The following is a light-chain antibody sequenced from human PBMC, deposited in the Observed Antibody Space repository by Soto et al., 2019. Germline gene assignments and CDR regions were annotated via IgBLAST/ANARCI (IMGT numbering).Light chain of an antibody. V-gene: IGKV3-20*01. J-gene: IGKJ1*01. CDR2: GAS. CDR1: QSVGSTY. Sequence: EVVLTQSPGTLSLSPGERATLSCRASQSVGSTYLAWYQQRPGQAPRLLMYGASSRATGIPDRFSGSGSGADFTLTIGRLEPEDFAVYYCQHYGTSPWSFGQGTKVEIK. CDR3: QHYGTSPWS.